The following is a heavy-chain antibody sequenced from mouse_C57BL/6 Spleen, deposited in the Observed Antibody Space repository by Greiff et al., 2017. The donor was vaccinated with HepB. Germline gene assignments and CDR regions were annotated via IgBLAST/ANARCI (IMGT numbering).Heavy chain of an antibody. D-gene: IGHD2-4*01. Sequence: QVQLQQSGAELVRPGSSVKLSCKASGYTFTSYWMHWVKQRPIQGLEWIGNIDPSDSETHYNQKFKDKATLTVDKSSSTAYMQLSSLTSEDSAVYYCARGGLRRGFAYWGQGTLVTVSA. J-gene: IGHJ3*01. CDR1: GYTFTSYW. CDR2: IDPSDSET. V-gene: IGHV1-52*01. CDR3: ARGGLRRGFAY.